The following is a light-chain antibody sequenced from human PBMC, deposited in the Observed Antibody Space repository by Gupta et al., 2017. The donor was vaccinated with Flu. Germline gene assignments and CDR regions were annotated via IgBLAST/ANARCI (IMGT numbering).Light chain of an antibody. V-gene: IGLV2-11*01. J-gene: IGLJ2*01. CDR3: CPYAGSYSVI. CDR1: SSDVGAYNF. Sequence: QSALTQPRSVSGSPGQSVTISCTGTSSDVGAYNFVSWYQQHPGKAPKLMMYDVSEWPSGVPDRFSGSKSGNTASLTISGLQAEDEADYFCCPYAGSYSVIFGGGTKLTVL. CDR2: DVS.